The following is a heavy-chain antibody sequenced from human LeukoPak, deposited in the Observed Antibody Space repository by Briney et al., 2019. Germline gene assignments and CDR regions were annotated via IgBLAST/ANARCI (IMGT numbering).Heavy chain of an antibody. CDR2: ISSSSSYI. Sequence: GGSLRLSCAASGFTFSSYSMNWVRQAPGKGLEWVSSISSSSSYIYYADSVKGRFTISRDNAKNSLYLQMNSLRAEDTAVYYCAKDQYYDTLTGYSDVFDYWGQGTLVTVSS. J-gene: IGHJ4*02. CDR3: AKDQYYDTLTGYSDVFDY. V-gene: IGHV3-21*04. D-gene: IGHD3-9*01. CDR1: GFTFSSYS.